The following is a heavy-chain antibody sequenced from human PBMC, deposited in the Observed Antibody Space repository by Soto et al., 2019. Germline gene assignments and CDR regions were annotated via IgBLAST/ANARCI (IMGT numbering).Heavy chain of an antibody. J-gene: IGHJ5*02. CDR3: ARSGVTGIVIPSHWFDP. CDR2: ISSSGST. CDR1: GDSIGGVGY. V-gene: IGHV4-31*03. D-gene: IGHD2-21*02. Sequence: SETLSLTCTVSGDSIGGVGYWSWIRQFPGRGLEWIGCISSSGSTYYNPALNNRISLSLDTSQNQFSLKLLSVTAADTAIYYCARSGVTGIVIPSHWFDPWGQGTQVTVSS.